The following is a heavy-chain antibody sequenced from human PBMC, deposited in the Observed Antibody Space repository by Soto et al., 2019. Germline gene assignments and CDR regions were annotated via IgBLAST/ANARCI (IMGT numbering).Heavy chain of an antibody. V-gene: IGHV4-59*08. CDR2: IYYSGST. J-gene: IGHJ6*03. D-gene: IGHD4-17*01. CDR1: GGSISSYY. CDR3: ARATVGYYYYMDV. Sequence: PSETLSLTCTVSGGSISSYYWSWIRQPPGKGLEWIGYIYYSGSTNYNPSLKSRVTISVDTSKNQFSLKLSSVTAADTAVYYCARATVGYYYYMDVWGKGTTVTVSS.